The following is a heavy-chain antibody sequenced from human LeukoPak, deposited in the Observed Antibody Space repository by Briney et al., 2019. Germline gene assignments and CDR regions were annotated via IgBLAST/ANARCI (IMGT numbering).Heavy chain of an antibody. V-gene: IGHV1-18*01. CDR2: ISTYNGNT. Sequence: ASVNVSCKASGYTFTKYGMAWVRQAPGQGLEWMGWISTYNGNTNYAQKLQGRVTMTTDTSTATAYMELRSLISDDAAVNYGARGDDYGGDWGLYWGQGTLVTVSS. J-gene: IGHJ4*02. CDR1: GYTFTKYG. CDR3: ARGDDYGGDWGLY. D-gene: IGHD4-23*01.